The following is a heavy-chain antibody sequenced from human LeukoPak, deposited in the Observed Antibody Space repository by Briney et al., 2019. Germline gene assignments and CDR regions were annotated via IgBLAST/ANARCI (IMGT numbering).Heavy chain of an antibody. J-gene: IGHJ4*02. V-gene: IGHV3-23*01. CDR1: GFTFSSCG. CDR3: AKDRWGRAYYFDY. Sequence: GGSLRLSCAASGFTFSSCGMSWVRQAPGKGLEWVSAISGSGGSTYYADSVKGRFTISRDNSKNTLYLQMNSLRAEDTAVYYCAKDRWGRAYYFDYWGQGTLVTVSS. D-gene: IGHD4-23*01. CDR2: ISGSGGST.